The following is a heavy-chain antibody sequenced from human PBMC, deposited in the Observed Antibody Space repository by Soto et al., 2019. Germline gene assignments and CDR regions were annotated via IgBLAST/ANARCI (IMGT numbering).Heavy chain of an antibody. CDR3: VRSICSGGSCYLSYYYYGMDV. D-gene: IGHD2-15*01. V-gene: IGHV1-69*13. J-gene: IGHJ6*02. CDR2: IIPIFGTA. CDR1: GGTFSSYA. Sequence: GASVKVSCKASGGTFSSYAISWVRQAPGQGLEWMGGIIPIFGTANYAQKFQGRVTITADESTSTAYMELSSLRSEDTAVYYCVRSICSGGSCYLSYYYYGMDVWGQGTTVTVSS.